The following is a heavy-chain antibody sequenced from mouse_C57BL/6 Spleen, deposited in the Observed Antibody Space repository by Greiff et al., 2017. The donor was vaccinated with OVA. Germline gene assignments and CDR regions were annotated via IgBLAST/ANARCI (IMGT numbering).Heavy chain of an antibody. J-gene: IGHJ2*01. CDR1: GFSLTSFG. Sequence: VKLVESGPGLVAPSQSLSITCPVSGFSLTSFGVSWVRQPPGKGLEWLRVLWGDGSTYYHSALISRLSISKDNSKSQVFLKLNSLQTDDTATYYCAKEGFDYGGQGTTLTVSS. V-gene: IGHV2-3*01. CDR2: LWGDGST. CDR3: AKEGFDY.